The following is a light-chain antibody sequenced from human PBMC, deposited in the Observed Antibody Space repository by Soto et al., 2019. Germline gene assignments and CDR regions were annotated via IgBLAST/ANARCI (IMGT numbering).Light chain of an antibody. V-gene: IGLV3-21*02. Sequence: SYELTQPPPVSVAPGQTATITCGGNNIGRKSVHWYQQKPGQAPVLVVRDESGRPSGIPERFSGSNSGNTATLTISRVEAGDEADYYCQVWDSGSDHAVFGGGTKLTVL. J-gene: IGLJ2*01. CDR1: NIGRKS. CDR3: QVWDSGSDHAV. CDR2: DES.